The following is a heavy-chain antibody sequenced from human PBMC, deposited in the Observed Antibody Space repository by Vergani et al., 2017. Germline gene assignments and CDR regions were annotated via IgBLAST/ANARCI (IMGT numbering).Heavy chain of an antibody. CDR1: GFTFRSYA. CDR3: AKDWTKDIVVVPAAPSSYMDV. V-gene: IGHV3-23*03. CDR2: IYSGGSST. J-gene: IGHJ6*03. Sequence: EVQLLESGGGLVQPGGSLRLSCAASGFTFRSYAMSWVRQAPGKGLEWVSVIYSGGSSTYYADSVKGRFTISRDNSKNTLYLQMNSLRAEDTAVYYCAKDWTKDIVVVPAAPSSYMDVWGKGTTVTVSS. D-gene: IGHD2-2*01.